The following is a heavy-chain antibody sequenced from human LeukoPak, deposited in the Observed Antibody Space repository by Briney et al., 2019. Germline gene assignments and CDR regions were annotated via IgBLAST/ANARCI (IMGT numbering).Heavy chain of an antibody. CDR1: GFTFSTYS. CDR3: ARVVGGSGSYSSGYGMDV. D-gene: IGHD3-10*01. J-gene: IGHJ6*02. CDR2: ISSSSIYI. V-gene: IGHV3-21*01. Sequence: KPGGSLRLPCAASGFTFSTYSMNWVRQAPGKGLEWVSSISSSSIYIYYADSVKGRFTISRDNARNSLYLQMNSLRAEDTAVYYCARVVGGSGSYSSGYGMDVWGQGTTVTVSS.